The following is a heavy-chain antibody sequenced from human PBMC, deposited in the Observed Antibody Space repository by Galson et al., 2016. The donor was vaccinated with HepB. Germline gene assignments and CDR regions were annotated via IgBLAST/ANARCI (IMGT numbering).Heavy chain of an antibody. CDR1: GFTFSSYW. CDR2: IRRDATQK. D-gene: IGHD5-12*01. CDR3: ARDLTPSFDSGTYYDALDI. J-gene: IGHJ3*02. Sequence: SLRLSCAASGFTFSSYWMTWVRQTPGQGLEWVANIRRDATQKNYVDSVKGRFTISSDNAKNSLFLQMNSLRAEDTAVYYCARDLTPSFDSGTYYDALDIWGQGTMVTVSS. V-gene: IGHV3-7*01.